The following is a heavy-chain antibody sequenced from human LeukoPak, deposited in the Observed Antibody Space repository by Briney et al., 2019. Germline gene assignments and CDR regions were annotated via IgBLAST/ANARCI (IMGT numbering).Heavy chain of an antibody. V-gene: IGHV4-34*01. Sequence: SETLSLTCAVYGGPFRGYYWSWIPQPPGKGLEWIGEIHYCGSTNYNPSLKSRVTISVDTSKNQFSLKLSSVTAADTAVYYCARDSYREYCSGGSCFGSFDYWGQGTLVTVSS. CDR3: ARDSYREYCSGGSCFGSFDY. D-gene: IGHD2-15*01. J-gene: IGHJ4*02. CDR2: IHYCGST. CDR1: GGPFRGYY.